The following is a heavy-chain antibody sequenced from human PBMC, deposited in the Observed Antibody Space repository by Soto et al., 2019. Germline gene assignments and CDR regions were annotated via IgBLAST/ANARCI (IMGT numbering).Heavy chain of an antibody. V-gene: IGHV3-43D*04. CDR1: GFTFDDYA. J-gene: IGHJ4*02. CDR3: AKGIFRDQYYFDY. CDR2: ISWDGGST. Sequence: EVQLVESGGVVVQPGGSLRLSCAASGFTFDDYAMHWVRQAPGKGLEWVSLISWDGGSTYYADSVKGRFTISRDNSKNSLYLQMNSLRAEDTALYYCAKGIFRDQYYFDYWGQGTLVTVSS.